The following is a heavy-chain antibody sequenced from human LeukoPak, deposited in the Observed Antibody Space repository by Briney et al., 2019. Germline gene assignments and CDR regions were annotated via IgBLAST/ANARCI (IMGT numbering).Heavy chain of an antibody. J-gene: IGHJ6*02. V-gene: IGHV3-30*18. CDR1: GFTFSSYG. CDR3: AKPLRGYYGMDV. Sequence: GRSLRLSSAASGFTFSSYGMHWVPQAPGKGLEWVAVISYDGSNKYYADSVKGRFTISRDNSKNTLYLQMNSLRAEDTAVYYCAKPLRGYYGMDVWGQGTTVTVSS. CDR2: ISYDGSNK.